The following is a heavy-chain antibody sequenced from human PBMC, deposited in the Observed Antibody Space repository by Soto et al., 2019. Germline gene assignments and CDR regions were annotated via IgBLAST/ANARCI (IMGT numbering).Heavy chain of an antibody. Sequence: QVRLQQWGAGLLKPSETLSVTCAVYGGSFSGYFWTWIRQSPERGLEWIGQINHSGSTNYNPSLKSRVTISVDTSKNQFSLRLTSVTAADTAVYYCARGLHLGGTDSWGRGTPVTV. CDR1: GGSFSGYF. CDR3: ARGLHLGGTDS. J-gene: IGHJ4*02. D-gene: IGHD1-1*01. CDR2: INHSGST. V-gene: IGHV4-34*02.